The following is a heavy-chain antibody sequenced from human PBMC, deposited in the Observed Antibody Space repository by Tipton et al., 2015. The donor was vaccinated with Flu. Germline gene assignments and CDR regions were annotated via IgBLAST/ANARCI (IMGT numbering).Heavy chain of an antibody. D-gene: IGHD6-19*01. CDR2: IRHDGSDK. J-gene: IGHJ4*02. V-gene: IGHV3-30*02. Sequence: SLRLSCAASGFNFNYYDTHWVRQGPGKGLEWMAFIRHDGSDKYYADSVKGRFTISRDDSKNALYLLIDILKTEDTAVYYCAKDGWDTSGWYPFDYWGQGTLVTASS. CDR1: GFNFNYYD. CDR3: AKDGWDTSGWYPFDY.